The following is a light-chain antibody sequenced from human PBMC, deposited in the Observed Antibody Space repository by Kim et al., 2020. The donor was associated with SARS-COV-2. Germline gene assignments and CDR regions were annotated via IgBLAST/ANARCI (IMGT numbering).Light chain of an antibody. CDR3: QQSYSTPPT. Sequence: SATVGDRVTLTCRASQTISGYLNWYQQKPGKAPKLLIYAASSLLGGVPSRFSGSGSGTDFTLTISSLQPEDFATYHCQQSYSTPPTFGQGTKLEI. J-gene: IGKJ1*01. CDR1: QTISGY. CDR2: AAS. V-gene: IGKV1-39*01.